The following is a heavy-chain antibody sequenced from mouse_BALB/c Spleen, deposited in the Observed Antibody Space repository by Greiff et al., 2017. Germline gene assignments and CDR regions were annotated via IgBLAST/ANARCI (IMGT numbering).Heavy chain of an antibody. Sequence: VQLQQSGPELVKPGASVKIPCKASGYTFTDYNMDWVKQSHGKSLEWIGDINPNNGGTIYNQKFKGKATLTVDKSSSTAYMELRSLTSEDTAVYYCARIYYDSYYFDYWGQGTTLTVSS. CDR3: ARIYYDSYYFDY. CDR2: INPNNGGT. J-gene: IGHJ2*01. CDR1: GYTFTDYN. D-gene: IGHD2-4*01. V-gene: IGHV1-18*01.